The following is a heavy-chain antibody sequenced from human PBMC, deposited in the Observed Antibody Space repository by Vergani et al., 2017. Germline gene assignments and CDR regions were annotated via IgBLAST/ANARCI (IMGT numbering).Heavy chain of an antibody. V-gene: IGHV3-15*01. D-gene: IGHD1-14*01. CDR3: TLGPGNRGLDY. CDR2: IKSVSDGETR. Sequence: EVQLVESGGGLVKPGGSLRLSCEASGFIFNNAWMSWVRQAPGKGLEYIGRIKSVSDGETRDYAAPVKGRFNISRDDSKNKVYLQMNSLKIEDTGVYYCTLGPGNRGLDYWGQGTLVTVSS. CDR1: GFIFNNAW. J-gene: IGHJ4*02.